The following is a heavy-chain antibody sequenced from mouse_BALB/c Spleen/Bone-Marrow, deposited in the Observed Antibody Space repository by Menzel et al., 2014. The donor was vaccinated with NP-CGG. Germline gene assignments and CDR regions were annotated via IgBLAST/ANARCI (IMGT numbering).Heavy chain of an antibody. CDR3: ARNAYYAMDY. CDR1: GFDFSRYW. CDR2: INPVSSTI. Sequence: EVKLMESGGGLVQPGGSLKLSCAASGFDFSRYWMSWVRQAPGKGLEWTGEINPVSSTINYTPSLKDKFIISRDNAKNTLYLQMSKVRPEDTALYYCARNAYYAMDYWGQGTSVTVSS. V-gene: IGHV4-1*02. J-gene: IGHJ4*01.